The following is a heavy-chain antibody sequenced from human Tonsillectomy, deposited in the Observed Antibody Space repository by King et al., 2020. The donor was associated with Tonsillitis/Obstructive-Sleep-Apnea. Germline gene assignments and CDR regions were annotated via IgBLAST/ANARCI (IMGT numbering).Heavy chain of an antibody. Sequence: VQLQESGPGLVKPSQTLSLTCTVSGGSISSGGYYWSWIRQHPGKGLEWIGYIYYSGRTYYNPSLKSRVTISVDTSKNQFSLKLSSVTAADTAVYYCARTAHDYSNKMDYYYYMDVWGKGTTVTVSS. CDR2: IYYSGRT. D-gene: IGHD4-11*01. J-gene: IGHJ6*03. CDR1: GGSISSGGYY. V-gene: IGHV4-31*03. CDR3: ARTAHDYSNKMDYYYYMDV.